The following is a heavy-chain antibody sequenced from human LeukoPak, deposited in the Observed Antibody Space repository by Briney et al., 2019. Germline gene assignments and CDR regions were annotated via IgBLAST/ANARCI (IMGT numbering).Heavy chain of an antibody. CDR3: ARDQVAQLWFVLDY. Sequence: GGSLRLSCAASGFTFSSYAMHWVRQAPGKGLEWVAVISYDGSNKYYADSVKGRFTISRDNSKNTLFLQMNSLKPEDTAVYYCARDQVAQLWFVLDYWGQGTLVTVSS. J-gene: IGHJ4*02. CDR1: GFTFSSYA. D-gene: IGHD5-18*01. V-gene: IGHV3-30-3*01. CDR2: ISYDGSNK.